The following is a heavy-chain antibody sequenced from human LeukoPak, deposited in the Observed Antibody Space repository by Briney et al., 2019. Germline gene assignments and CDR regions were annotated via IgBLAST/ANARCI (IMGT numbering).Heavy chain of an antibody. D-gene: IGHD3-22*01. CDR1: GDSVSGISFY. J-gene: IGHJ4*02. CDR2: IQYSGST. V-gene: IGHV4-61*01. CDR3: ARYYDSSGYWSTPHFDY. Sequence: PSETLSLTCTVSGDSVSGISFYWSWIRPPPGKGLQYIGYIQYSGSTNYNPSLKSRVTISVDTSKNQFSLKLSSVTAADTAVYYCARYYDSSGYWSTPHFDYWGQGTLVTVSS.